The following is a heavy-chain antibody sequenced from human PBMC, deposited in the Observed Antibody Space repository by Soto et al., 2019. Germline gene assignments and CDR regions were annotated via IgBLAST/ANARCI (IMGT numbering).Heavy chain of an antibody. CDR2: IIPIFGTA. Sequence: ASVKVSCKASGGTFSSYAISWVRQAPGQGLEWMGGIIPIFGTANYAQKFQGRVTITADESTSTAYMELSSLRSEDTAVYYCARGEVLLWIGEPPANWFDSWGQGTLVTLSS. CDR3: ARGEVLLWIGEPPANWFDS. V-gene: IGHV1-69*13. D-gene: IGHD3-10*01. CDR1: GGTFSSYA. J-gene: IGHJ5*01.